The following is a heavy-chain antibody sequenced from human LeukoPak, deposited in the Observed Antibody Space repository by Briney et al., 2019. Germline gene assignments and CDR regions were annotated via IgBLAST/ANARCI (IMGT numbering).Heavy chain of an antibody. CDR3: ARHTVSGVGAHDAFDI. Sequence: SETLSLTCTVSGGSISSYYWSWIRQPPGKGLEWIGDIYYSGSTNYNPSLKSRVTISVDTSKNQFSLKLSSVTAADTAAYYCARHTVSGVGAHDAFDIWGQGTMVTVSS. V-gene: IGHV4-59*08. CDR1: GGSISSYY. J-gene: IGHJ3*02. CDR2: IYYSGST. D-gene: IGHD3-10*01.